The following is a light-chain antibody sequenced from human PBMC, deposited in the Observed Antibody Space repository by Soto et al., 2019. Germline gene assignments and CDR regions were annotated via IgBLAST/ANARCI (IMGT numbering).Light chain of an antibody. V-gene: IGKV3-20*01. CDR2: GAS. CDR1: QSVSSSY. Sequence: EIVLTQSPGTLSLSPGEGATLSCRASQSVSSSYLAWYQQKPGQAPRLLIYGASSRATGIPDRFSASGSGTDFTLTISRLEPEDFAVYYCQQYRSSPWTFGQGTKVEIK. J-gene: IGKJ1*01. CDR3: QQYRSSPWT.